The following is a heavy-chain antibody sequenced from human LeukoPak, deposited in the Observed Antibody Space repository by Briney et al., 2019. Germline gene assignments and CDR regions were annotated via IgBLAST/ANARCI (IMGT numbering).Heavy chain of an antibody. CDR2: IHYSGSI. D-gene: IGHD3-10*01. V-gene: IGHV4-59*12. Sequence: PSETLSLTCTVPGGSISSYYWNWIRQPPGKGLEWIGNIHYSGSINYNPSLKSRLTISVDTSKNQFSLQLNSVTPEDTAVYYCTRQFYYLVSGTYYNNFDFWGQGTLVTVSS. CDR3: TRQFYYLVSGTYYNNFDF. CDR1: GGSISSYY. J-gene: IGHJ4*02.